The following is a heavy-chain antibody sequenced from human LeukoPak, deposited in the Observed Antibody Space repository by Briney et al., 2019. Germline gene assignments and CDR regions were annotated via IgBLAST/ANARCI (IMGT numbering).Heavy chain of an antibody. V-gene: IGHV3-30-3*01. CDR2: ISYDGSNK. D-gene: IGHD1-26*01. J-gene: IGHJ4*02. Sequence: PGRSLRLSCAASGFTFSSYAMHWVRQAPGKGLEWVAVISYDGSNKYYADSVKGRFTISRDNSKNTLYLQMNSLRAEDTAVYYCARGGGSYPGGYWGQGTLVTVSS. CDR1: GFTFSSYA. CDR3: ARGGGSYPGGY.